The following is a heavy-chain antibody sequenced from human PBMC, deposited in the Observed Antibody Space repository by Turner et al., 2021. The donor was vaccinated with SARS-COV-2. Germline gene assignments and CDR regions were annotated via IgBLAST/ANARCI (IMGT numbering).Heavy chain of an antibody. Sequence: GFPFNKPWVGWVRQAPGKGLEWVGRIKSKTDGGTTDYAAPVKGRFTISRDDSKNTLYLQMNSLKTEDTAVYYCTTAGGSGSYYNVRYYYYYGMDVWGQGTTVTVSS. V-gene: IGHV3-15*01. D-gene: IGHD3-10*01. CDR2: IKSKTDGGTT. CDR3: TTAGGSGSYYNVRYYYYYGMDV. J-gene: IGHJ6*02. CDR1: GFPFNKPW.